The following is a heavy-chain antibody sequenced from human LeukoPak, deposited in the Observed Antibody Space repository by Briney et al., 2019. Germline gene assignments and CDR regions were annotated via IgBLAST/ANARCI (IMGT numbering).Heavy chain of an antibody. Sequence: SETLSLTCTVSGYSITNGYYWGWIRQPPGKGLEWIGNIDHDGNTYYYNPSLKNRVTISVDTSKNQFSLKLTSLTAADTAVYFCARVSGTYWSDYWGQGTLVTVSS. J-gene: IGHJ4*02. CDR3: ARVSGTYWSDY. D-gene: IGHD1-26*01. CDR1: GYSITNGYY. CDR2: IDHDGNTY. V-gene: IGHV4-38-2*02.